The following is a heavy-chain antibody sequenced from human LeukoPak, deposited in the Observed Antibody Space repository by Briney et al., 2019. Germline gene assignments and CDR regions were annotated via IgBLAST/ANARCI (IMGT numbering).Heavy chain of an antibody. Sequence: SETLSLTCTVSGGSVSSGSYYWSWIRQPPGKGLEWIGNIYYSGSTNYNPSLKSRDTISVDTSKNQFSLKLSSVTAADTAVYYCARAAFYYETSGYKTVCYFDYWGQGTLVTVSS. CDR3: ARAAFYYETSGYKTVCYFDY. CDR2: IYYSGST. CDR1: GGSVSSGSYY. V-gene: IGHV4-61*01. D-gene: IGHD3-22*01. J-gene: IGHJ4*02.